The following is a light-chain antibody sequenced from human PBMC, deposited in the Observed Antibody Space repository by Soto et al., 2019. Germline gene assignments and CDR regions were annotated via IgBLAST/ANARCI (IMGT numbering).Light chain of an antibody. CDR3: QQRSNLPRT. Sequence: EIVLTQSPATLSLSPGERATLSCRASQSVSSYLAWYQQKPGQAPRLLIYDASNRATGIPARFSGSGSGTDFTITISSLEPEDFAVYYCQQRSNLPRTFGQGTNVEI. CDR1: QSVSSY. J-gene: IGKJ1*01. CDR2: DAS. V-gene: IGKV3-11*01.